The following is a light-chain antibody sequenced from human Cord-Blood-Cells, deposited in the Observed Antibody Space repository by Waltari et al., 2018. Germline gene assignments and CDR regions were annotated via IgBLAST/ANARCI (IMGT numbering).Light chain of an antibody. Sequence: EIVLTQSPATLSVSPGERATLSCRASQSVSSNLAWYQQEPGQAPRLLIYDASTRATGIPARFSGSGSGTDFTLTISSLQSEDFAVYYCQQYNNWTPLTFGGGTKVEIK. CDR2: DAS. CDR3: QQYNNWTPLT. CDR1: QSVSSN. J-gene: IGKJ4*01. V-gene: IGKV3D-15*01.